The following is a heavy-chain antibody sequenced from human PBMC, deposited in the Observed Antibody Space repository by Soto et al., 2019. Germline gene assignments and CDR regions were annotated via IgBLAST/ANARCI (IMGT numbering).Heavy chain of an antibody. CDR1: GYAFSSYY. J-gene: IGHJ3*02. V-gene: IGHV1-46*01. Sequence: VASVKVSCKASGYAFSSYYIHWVRQAPGQGLEWMGVINPNSGSTSYAQNFQGRVTMTRDTSTSTVYMELSSLRSEDTALYYCARSSNPKRITMIVVVITNAFDIWGQGTMVTV. D-gene: IGHD3-22*01. CDR3: ARSSNPKRITMIVVVITNAFDI. CDR2: INPNSGST.